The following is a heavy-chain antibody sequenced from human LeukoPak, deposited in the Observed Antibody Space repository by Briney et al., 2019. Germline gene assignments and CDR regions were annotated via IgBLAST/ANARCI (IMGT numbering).Heavy chain of an antibody. D-gene: IGHD6-13*01. V-gene: IGHV1-69*13. CDR1: GYTFTSYD. Sequence: SVKVSCKASGYTFTSYDISWVRQAPGQGLEWMGGIIPIFGTANYAQKFQGRVTITADESTSTAYMELSSLRSEDTAVYYCARGAIAAAGTGGYFDYWGQGTLVTVSS. J-gene: IGHJ4*02. CDR2: IIPIFGTA. CDR3: ARGAIAAAGTGGYFDY.